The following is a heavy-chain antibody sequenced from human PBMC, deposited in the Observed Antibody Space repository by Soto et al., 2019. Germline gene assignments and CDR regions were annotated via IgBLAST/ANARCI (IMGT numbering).Heavy chain of an antibody. V-gene: IGHV3-48*03. CDR3: ARDRAAGGY. J-gene: IGHJ4*02. CDR1: VFSFINYE. Sequence: GGSLRLSCAASVFSFINYEMNWVRQAPGKGLEWVAYISSGGDTIHYADSVRGRFTVSRDNARNSLSLQMNTLRVEDTALYYCARDRAAGGYWGQGTLVTVSS. D-gene: IGHD6-13*01. CDR2: ISSGGDTI.